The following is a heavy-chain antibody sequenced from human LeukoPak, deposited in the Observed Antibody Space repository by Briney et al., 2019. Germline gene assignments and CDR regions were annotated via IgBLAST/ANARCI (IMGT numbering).Heavy chain of an antibody. V-gene: IGHV4-34*01. J-gene: IGHJ6*04. Sequence: PSETLSLTCAVYGGSFSGYYWSWIRQPPGKGLEWIGEINHSGSTYYNPSLKSRVTISVDTSKNQFSLKLSSVTAADTAVYYCARDLLYFVWGKGTTVTVSS. CDR1: GGSFSGYY. CDR3: ARDLLYFV. CDR2: INHSGST. D-gene: IGHD2-15*01.